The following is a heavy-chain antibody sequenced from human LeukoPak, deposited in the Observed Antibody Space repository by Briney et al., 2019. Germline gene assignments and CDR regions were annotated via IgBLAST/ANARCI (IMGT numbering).Heavy chain of an antibody. CDR1: GYSFTSYL. J-gene: IGHJ4*02. CDR2: IYPGDSDI. D-gene: IGHD4-23*01. CDR3: ARQFGGNSEFDY. V-gene: IGHV5-51*01. Sequence: GESLKISCKGSGYSFTSYLIGWVRQMPGKGLEWIGIIYPGDSDIRYSPSFQRQVTISPDKSISTAYLQWSSLKASGTAMYYCARQFGGNSEFDYWGQGTLVTVSS.